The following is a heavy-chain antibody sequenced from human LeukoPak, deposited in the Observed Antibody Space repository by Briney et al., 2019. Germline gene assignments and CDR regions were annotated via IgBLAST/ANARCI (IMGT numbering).Heavy chain of an antibody. CDR1: GFKFADAP. D-gene: IGHD5-24*01. Sequence: GGSLRLSCTASGFKFADAPMHWVRQPPGKGLEWIALITWDATDSYYADSVKGRFTISRDDSGNTLYLQMNSLRSEDTALYYCAKDVSFRRGHNFDASDIWGLGTMVTVSS. V-gene: IGHV3-43*01. CDR2: ITWDATDS. J-gene: IGHJ3*02. CDR3: AKDVSFRRGHNFDASDI.